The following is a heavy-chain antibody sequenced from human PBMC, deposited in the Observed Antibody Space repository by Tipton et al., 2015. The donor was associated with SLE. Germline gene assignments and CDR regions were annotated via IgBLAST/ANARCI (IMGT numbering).Heavy chain of an antibody. Sequence: SLRLSCAASGFTFSTYAMHWVRQAPGKGLEWVAVISYDGSNKCYADSVKGRFTISRDNSKNTLYLQMNSLRAEDTAVYYCASSLLPRWGFDPWGQGTLVTVSS. CDR1: GFTFSTYA. D-gene: IGHD6-13*01. CDR3: ASSLLPRWGFDP. V-gene: IGHV3-30*04. J-gene: IGHJ5*02. CDR2: ISYDGSNK.